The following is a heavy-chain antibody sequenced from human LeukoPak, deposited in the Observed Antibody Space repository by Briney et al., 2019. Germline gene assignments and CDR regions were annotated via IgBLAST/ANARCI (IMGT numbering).Heavy chain of an antibody. CDR3: ARDSRGYPY. D-gene: IGHD3-22*01. V-gene: IGHV3-7*05. Sequence: PGGSLRLSCAASGFTFSSSAMSWVRQPPGKGLEWVANINQDGSEKNYVDSVKGRFTISRDNAKNSLYLEMNSLRAEDMGVYYCARDSRGYPYWGQGTLVTVSS. CDR2: INQDGSEK. CDR1: GFTFSSSA. J-gene: IGHJ4*02.